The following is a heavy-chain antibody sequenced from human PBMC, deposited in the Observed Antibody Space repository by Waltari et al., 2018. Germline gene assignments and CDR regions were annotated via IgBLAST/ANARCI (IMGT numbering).Heavy chain of an antibody. J-gene: IGHJ4*02. V-gene: IGHV3-7*01. Sequence: EVQLAESGGGLVQPGGSLSLTGAASGLILSSYWMTWVRQAPGKGLEWGANIKEDGSGIYYVDSVRGRFTVSRDNAKNSLFLQMTSLRVEDTAVYYCATGSVTHTYWGQGTLVSVAA. CDR1: GLILSSYW. D-gene: IGHD2-21*02. CDR2: IKEDGSGI. CDR3: ATGSVTHTY.